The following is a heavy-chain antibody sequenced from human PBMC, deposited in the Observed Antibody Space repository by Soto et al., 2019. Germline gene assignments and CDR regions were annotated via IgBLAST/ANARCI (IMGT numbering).Heavy chain of an antibody. Sequence: QVQLVQSGAEVKKPGASVKVSCKASGYTFTTYDINWVRRATGQGLEWIGWMSPKTGNTGYAQNFQGRATMTRNPSISTAYMELSSLTSEDTAVYYCARGPPNWGFDLWGQGTLVPVSS. CDR2: MSPKTGNT. V-gene: IGHV1-8*01. CDR1: GYTFTTYD. CDR3: ARGPPNWGFDL. J-gene: IGHJ4*02. D-gene: IGHD7-27*01.